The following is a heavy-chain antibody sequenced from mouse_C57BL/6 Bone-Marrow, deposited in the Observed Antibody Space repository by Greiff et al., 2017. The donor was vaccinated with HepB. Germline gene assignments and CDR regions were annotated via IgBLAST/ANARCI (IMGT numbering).Heavy chain of an antibody. Sequence: EVKLMESEGGLVQPGSSMKLSCTASGFTFSDYYMAWVRQVPEKGLEWVANINYDGSSTYYLDSLKSRFIISRDNAKNILYLQMSSLKSEDTATYYCARDNYDYGYYAMDYWGQGTSVTVSS. V-gene: IGHV5-16*01. D-gene: IGHD2-4*01. CDR2: INYDGSST. CDR1: GFTFSDYY. CDR3: ARDNYDYGYYAMDY. J-gene: IGHJ4*01.